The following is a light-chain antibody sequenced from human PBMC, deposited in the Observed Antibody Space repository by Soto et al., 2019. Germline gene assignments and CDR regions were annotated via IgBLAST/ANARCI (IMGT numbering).Light chain of an antibody. CDR3: TSYAGGNNG. J-gene: IGLJ1*01. CDR2: DVS. Sequence: QYALTQPRSVSGSPGQSVTISCTGTRRDVGGYNYVSWYQQHPGKAPKLMIYDVSKRPSGVPDRFSGSKSGNTASLTVSGLQAEEEADYDCTSYAGGNNGFGTGTKLTVL. CDR1: RRDVGGYNY. V-gene: IGLV2-11*01.